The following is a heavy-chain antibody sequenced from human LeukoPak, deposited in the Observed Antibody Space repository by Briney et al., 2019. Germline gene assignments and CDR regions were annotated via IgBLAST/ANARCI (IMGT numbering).Heavy chain of an antibody. D-gene: IGHD6-19*01. J-gene: IGHJ4*02. V-gene: IGHV6-1*01. Sequence: SQTLSLTCAISGDIVSNNSAAWDWIRQSPSRGLEWLGGTYYRSKWYNDYAVSVKSRITINPDTSKNQFSLQLNSVTPEDTAVYYCARGARSSVDYWGQGTLVTVSS. CDR3: ARGARSSVDY. CDR2: TYYRSKWYN. CDR1: GDIVSNNSAA.